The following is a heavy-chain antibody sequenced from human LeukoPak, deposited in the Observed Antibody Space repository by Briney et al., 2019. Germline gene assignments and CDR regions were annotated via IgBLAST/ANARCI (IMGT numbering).Heavy chain of an antibody. J-gene: IGHJ4*02. V-gene: IGHV6-1*01. Sequence: SQTPSLTCALSGDSVSSNSAAWNWIRQSPSRGLEWLGRTYYRSTWYSDYAESVKSRITINPDTSKNQFSLQLNSVTPEDTAVYYCARAYASSWNIDYWGQGTLVTVSS. CDR3: ARAYASSWNIDY. D-gene: IGHD6-13*01. CDR2: TYYRSTWYS. CDR1: GDSVSSNSAA.